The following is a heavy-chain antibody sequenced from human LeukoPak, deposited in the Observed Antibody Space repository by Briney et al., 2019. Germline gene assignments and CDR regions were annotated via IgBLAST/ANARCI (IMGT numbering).Heavy chain of an antibody. CDR1: GGSISSYY. CDR2: IYNSGST. V-gene: IGHV4-59*01. D-gene: IGHD4-17*01. Sequence: SETLSLTCTVSGGSISSYYWSWIRQPPAKGLEWIGYIYNSGSTNYNPSLKSRVTISLDTSKNQLSMKLRSVTAADTAVYYCARGSDFGDYWGQGTLVTVSS. J-gene: IGHJ4*02. CDR3: ARGSDFGDY.